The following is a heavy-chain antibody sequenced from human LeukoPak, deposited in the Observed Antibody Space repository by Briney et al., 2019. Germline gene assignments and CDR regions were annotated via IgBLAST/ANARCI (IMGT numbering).Heavy chain of an antibody. CDR2: IKQDGSET. V-gene: IGHV3-7*01. CDR3: ASEGAARRNWFDP. J-gene: IGHJ5*02. D-gene: IGHD6-6*01. CDR1: RFTLSNYW. Sequence: PGGSLRLSCAASRFTLSNYWMSWVRQAPGKGLEWVANIKQDGSETYYVDSVKGRFTISRDNAKNSLSLQMNSLRAEDTAVYYCASEGAARRNWFDPWGQGTLVTVSS.